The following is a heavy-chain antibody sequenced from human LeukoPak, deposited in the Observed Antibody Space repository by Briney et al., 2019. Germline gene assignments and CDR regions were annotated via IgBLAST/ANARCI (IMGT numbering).Heavy chain of an antibody. CDR2: INHSGST. D-gene: IGHD2-2*01. Sequence: SETLSLTCADYGGSFSGYYWSGIRQTPGKGLERIGEINHSGSTNYNPSLKSRVTISVATSKNQFSLKLSSVTAADTAVYYRARVKVVVVPAAMDYWGQGTLGTASS. J-gene: IGHJ4*02. CDR3: ARVKVVVVPAAMDY. V-gene: IGHV4-34*01. CDR1: GGSFSGYY.